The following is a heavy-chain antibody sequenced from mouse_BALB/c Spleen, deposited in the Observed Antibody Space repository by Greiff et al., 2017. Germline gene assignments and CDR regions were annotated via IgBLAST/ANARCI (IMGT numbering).Heavy chain of an antibody. J-gene: IGHJ3*01. V-gene: IGHV14-1*02. D-gene: IGHD1-2*01. CDR3: ARCPDGFPLAY. CDR2: IDPENGNT. Sequence: VQLQQSGAELVRPGASVKLSCKASGFNIKDYYMYWVKQRPEQSLEWIGWIDPENGNTIYDPKFQGKASITADTSSNTAYLQLSSLTSEDTAVYYCARCPDGFPLAYWGQGTLVTVSA. CDR1: GFNIKDYY.